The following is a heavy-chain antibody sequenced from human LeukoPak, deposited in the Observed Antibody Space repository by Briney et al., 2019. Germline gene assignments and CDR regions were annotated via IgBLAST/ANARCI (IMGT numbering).Heavy chain of an antibody. Sequence: GASVKVSCKASGYTFTSYGISWVRQAPGQGLEWMGWISAYNGNTNYAQKLQGRVTMTTDTSTSTAYMELRSLTSDDTAVYYCARDHEPYYYGSGSYYVYYFDYWGQGTLVTVSS. CDR1: GYTFTSYG. CDR2: ISAYNGNT. V-gene: IGHV1-18*01. J-gene: IGHJ4*02. CDR3: ARDHEPYYYGSGSYYVYYFDY. D-gene: IGHD3-10*01.